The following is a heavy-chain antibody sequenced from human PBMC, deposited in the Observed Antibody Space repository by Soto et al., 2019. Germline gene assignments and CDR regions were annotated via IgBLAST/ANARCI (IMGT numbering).Heavy chain of an antibody. CDR1: GGTCSSYA. Sequence: QVKLMQSASEVKKPGSSVKVSCKASGGTCSSYAISWVRQAPGQGLEWMGGFIPIFGTANYTQKCEGRVTITAAESTITADMELSSLRCEDTAVYYCASSSRQYDSSGSDWYYYGMDGWGQGTTVTVSS. V-gene: IGHV1-69*01. D-gene: IGHD3-22*01. CDR2: FIPIFGTA. J-gene: IGHJ6*02. CDR3: ASSSRQYDSSGSDWYYYGMDG.